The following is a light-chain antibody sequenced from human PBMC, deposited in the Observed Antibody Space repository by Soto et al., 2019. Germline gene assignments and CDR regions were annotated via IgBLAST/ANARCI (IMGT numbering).Light chain of an antibody. V-gene: IGKV3-11*01. CDR1: QSISSS. CDR3: QQHSDWPLT. Sequence: EIVLIQSPGTLSLSPGERATLSCRASQSISSSLAWYQQNPGQAPRLLIFDASNRATGIPVRFSGSGSGTDFTLTISSLEPDDFTVYYCQQHSDWPLTFGGGTRVEI. J-gene: IGKJ4*01. CDR2: DAS.